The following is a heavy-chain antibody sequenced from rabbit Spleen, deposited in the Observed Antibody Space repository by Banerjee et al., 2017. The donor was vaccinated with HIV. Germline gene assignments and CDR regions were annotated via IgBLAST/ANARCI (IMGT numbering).Heavy chain of an antibody. V-gene: IGHV1S43*01. CDR1: GIDFSSGYD. Sequence: QQQLEESGGGLVKPGGTLTLTCKASGIDFSSGYDICWVRQAPGKGLEWIGCIYTANGSTDYASWVNGRFTISSDNAQSTVDLKMTSLTAADTATYFCARAIVPWLGLTRLDLWGPGTLVTVS. D-gene: IGHD4-1*01. J-gene: IGHJ3*01. CDR3: ARAIVPWLGLTRLDL. CDR2: IYTANGST.